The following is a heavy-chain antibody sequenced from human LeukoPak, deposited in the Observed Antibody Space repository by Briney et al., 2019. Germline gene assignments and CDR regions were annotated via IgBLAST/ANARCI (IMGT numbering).Heavy chain of an antibody. V-gene: IGHV3-23*01. CDR2: ISGNGGYT. CDR3: AKDQRGYDKPIDY. J-gene: IGHJ4*02. Sequence: PGGSLRLSWAASGFTFSISAMSWVRQGRRKGMEWVSAISGNGGYTNYADSVKGRFTISRDKTKNTLYVQMNSVRSEDTAVEHCAKDQRGYDKPIDYWGQGTLVTVSS. D-gene: IGHD5-12*01. CDR1: GFTFSISA.